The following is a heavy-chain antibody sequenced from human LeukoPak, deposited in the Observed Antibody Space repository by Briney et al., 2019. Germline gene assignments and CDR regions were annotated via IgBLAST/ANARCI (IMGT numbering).Heavy chain of an antibody. CDR3: AKRGTGSSWYGGFDY. Sequence: PGGSLRLSCAASGLTFSSYAMSWVRQAPGKGLEWGSAISGSGGSTYYADSVKGRFTISRDNSKNTLYLQMNSLRAEDTAVYYCAKRGTGSSWYGGFDYWGQGTLVTVSS. J-gene: IGHJ4*02. D-gene: IGHD6-13*01. V-gene: IGHV3-23*01. CDR1: GLTFSSYA. CDR2: ISGSGGST.